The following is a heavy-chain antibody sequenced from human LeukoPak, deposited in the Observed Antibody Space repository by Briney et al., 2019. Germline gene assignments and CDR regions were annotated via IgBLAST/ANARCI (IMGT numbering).Heavy chain of an antibody. Sequence: ASVKVSCKASGYTFTDYYMHWVRQAPGQGLEWMGWINPNSGGTNYAQKFYARVTITRNTSISTAYMELSSLRSEDTAVYYCARGTNDSPRYFDWLPPYYYYYYMDVWGKGTTVTVSS. CDR2: INPNSGGT. J-gene: IGHJ6*03. D-gene: IGHD3-9*01. V-gene: IGHV1-2*02. CDR1: GYTFTDYY. CDR3: ARGTNDSPRYFDWLPPYYYYYYMDV.